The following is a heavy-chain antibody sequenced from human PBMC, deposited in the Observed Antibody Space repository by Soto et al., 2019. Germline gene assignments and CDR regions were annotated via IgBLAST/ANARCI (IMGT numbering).Heavy chain of an antibody. V-gene: IGHV4-34*01. D-gene: IGHD6-13*01. CDR2: INHSGST. J-gene: IGHJ4*02. CDR3: ARGPRSSWQNY. CDR1: GGSFSGYY. Sequence: SETLSLTCAVYGGSFSGYYWSWIRQPPGKGLEWIGEINHSGSTNYNPSLKGRVTISVDTSKNQFSLKLSSVTAADTAVYYCARGPRSSWQNYWGQGTLVTVSS.